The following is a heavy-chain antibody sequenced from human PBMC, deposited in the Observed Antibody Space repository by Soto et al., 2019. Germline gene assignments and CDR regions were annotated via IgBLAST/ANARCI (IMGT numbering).Heavy chain of an antibody. J-gene: IGHJ4*02. CDR3: ARGPPTITRVREPNFDY. D-gene: IGHD3-10*01. V-gene: IGHV4-31*02. CDR1: GGTISSGGDY. CDR2: IYYSGST. Sequence: SETLRLTWTVSGGTISSGGDYWSWISQHPGKGLEWIGYIYYSGSTYYNPSLKSRVTISVDTSKNQFSLKLSSVTAADTAVYYCARGPPTITRVREPNFDYWGQGTLVTVSS.